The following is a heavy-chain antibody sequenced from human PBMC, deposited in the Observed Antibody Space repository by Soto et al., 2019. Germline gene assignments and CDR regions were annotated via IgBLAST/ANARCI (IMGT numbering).Heavy chain of an antibody. V-gene: IGHV3-23*01. CDR1: GFTLSSYA. D-gene: IGHD4-17*01. J-gene: IGHJ5*02. Sequence: GSLRLSCAASGFTLSSYAMSWVRQAPGKGLEWVSTFSGTGGYTYYADSVKGRFTISRDDSKNTLFLHMNSLRAADTAVYYCARGQRALITYGPFDPWGQGTLVTVSS. CDR2: FSGTGGYT. CDR3: ARGQRALITYGPFDP.